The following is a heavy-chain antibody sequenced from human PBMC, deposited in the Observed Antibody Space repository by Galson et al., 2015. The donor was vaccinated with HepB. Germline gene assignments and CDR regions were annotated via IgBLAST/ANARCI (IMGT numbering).Heavy chain of an antibody. Sequence: SVKVSCKASGGTFSSYAISWVRQAPGQGLEWMGGIIPIFGTANYAQKFQGRVTITADESTSTAYMELSSLRSEDTAVYYCARDRWSGSYYFGARAYYFDYWGQGTLVTVSS. V-gene: IGHV1-69*13. CDR3: ARDRWSGSYYFGARAYYFDY. J-gene: IGHJ4*02. CDR1: GGTFSSYA. CDR2: IIPIFGTA. D-gene: IGHD1-26*01.